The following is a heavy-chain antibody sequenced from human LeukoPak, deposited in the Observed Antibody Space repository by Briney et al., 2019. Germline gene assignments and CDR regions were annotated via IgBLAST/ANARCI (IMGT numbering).Heavy chain of an antibody. Sequence: GGSLRLSCAASGFTFSSYAMSWVRQAPGKGLEGVSAISGSGGSTYYADSVKGRFTISSDNSKNTLYLQMNSLRAEDTAVYYCAKDGVGGSYLTHFDYWGQGTLVTVSS. CDR3: AKDGVGGSYLTHFDY. J-gene: IGHJ4*02. CDR2: ISGSGGST. CDR1: GFTFSSYA. V-gene: IGHV3-23*01. D-gene: IGHD1-26*01.